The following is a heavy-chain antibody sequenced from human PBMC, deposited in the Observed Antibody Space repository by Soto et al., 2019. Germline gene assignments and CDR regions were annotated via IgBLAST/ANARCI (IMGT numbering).Heavy chain of an antibody. CDR2: IGTSGYI. D-gene: IGHD1-26*01. J-gene: IGHJ5*02. V-gene: IGHV3-13*01. CDR1: GFTFSSYD. Sequence: GGSLRLSCAASGFTFSSYDIHWVRQVTGKGLEWVAAIGTSGYIEFADSVKGRFAISRENVKNSLYLQMNSLRAEDTALYYCVRAGGVGATWSWFDPWGQGTLVTVSS. CDR3: VRAGGVGATWSWFDP.